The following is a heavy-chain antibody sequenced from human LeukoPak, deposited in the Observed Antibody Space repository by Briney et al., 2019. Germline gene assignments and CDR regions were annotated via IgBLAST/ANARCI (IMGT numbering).Heavy chain of an antibody. Sequence: PGGSLRLSCAASGFTFSSDWMHWVRQAPGKGLVWVSRINSAGSSTSYADSVKGRFIISRDNAKNTLYLQMNSLRAEDTAVYYCARATPGWWELQRWGQGTLVTVSS. CDR3: ARATPGWWELQR. D-gene: IGHD1-26*01. J-gene: IGHJ4*02. CDR2: INSAGSST. CDR1: GFTFSSDW. V-gene: IGHV3-74*01.